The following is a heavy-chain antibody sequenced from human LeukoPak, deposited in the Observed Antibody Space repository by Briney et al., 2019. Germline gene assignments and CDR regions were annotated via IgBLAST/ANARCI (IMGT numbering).Heavy chain of an antibody. CDR2: IKQDGSEK. J-gene: IGHJ3*02. CDR3: ARGYSSASDAFDI. Sequence: PGGSLRLSCAASGFTFSSYWMSWVRQAPGKGLEWVANIKQDGSEKYYVDSVKGRFTISRDNAKNSLYLQVNSLRAEDTAVYYCARGYSSASDAFDIWGQGTMVTVSS. D-gene: IGHD6-19*01. V-gene: IGHV3-7*01. CDR1: GFTFSSYW.